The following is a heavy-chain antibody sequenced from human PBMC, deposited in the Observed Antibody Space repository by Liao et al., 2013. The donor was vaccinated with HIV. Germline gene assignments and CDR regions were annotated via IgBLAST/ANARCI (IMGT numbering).Heavy chain of an antibody. J-gene: IGHJ4*02. V-gene: IGHV4-34*01. Sequence: QVQLQQWGAGLLKPSETLSLTCAVYGGSFSGYYWGWIRQPPGKGLEWIGSIYYSGSTYYNPSLKSRVTISVDTSKNQFSLKLSSVTAADTAVYYCARVSPVTYGSGSYYGEDYWGQGTLVTVSS. CDR1: GGSFSGYY. D-gene: IGHD3-10*01. CDR2: IYYSGST. CDR3: ARVSPVTYGSGSYYGEDY.